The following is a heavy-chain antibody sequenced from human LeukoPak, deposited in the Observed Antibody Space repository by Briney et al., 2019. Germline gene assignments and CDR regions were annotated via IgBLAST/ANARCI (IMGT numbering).Heavy chain of an antibody. CDR2: IWYDGYTK. V-gene: IGHV3-33*08. D-gene: IGHD2-15*01. CDR3: ASGSVIAPKGVPFDY. CDR1: GFTFRTYG. Sequence: HPGGSLRLSCAASGFTFRTYGMHWVRQAPGKGLEWVAVIWYDGYTKYYADSVKGRFTISRDDSKSTLYLQMSSLRVEDTALYYCASGSVIAPKGVPFDYWGQGALVTVSS. J-gene: IGHJ4*02.